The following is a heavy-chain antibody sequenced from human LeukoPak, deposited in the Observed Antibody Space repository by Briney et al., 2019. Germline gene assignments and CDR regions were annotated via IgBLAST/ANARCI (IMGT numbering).Heavy chain of an antibody. D-gene: IGHD3-9*01. CDR1: GYTLTELS. J-gene: IGHJ4*02. CDR2: FDPEDGET. V-gene: IGHV1-24*01. Sequence: ASVKVSCKVSGYTLTELSMHWVRQAPGKGLEWMGGFDPEDGETIYAQKFQGRVTMTEDTSTDTAYMELSSLRSEDTAVYFCATYYDFLTGYLDYWGQGTLVTVSS. CDR3: ATYYDFLTGYLDY.